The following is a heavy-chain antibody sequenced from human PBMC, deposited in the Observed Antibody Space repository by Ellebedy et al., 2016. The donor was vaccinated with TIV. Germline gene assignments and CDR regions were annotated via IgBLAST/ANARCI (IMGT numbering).Heavy chain of an antibody. CDR1: GDSVSSNSAA. CDR3: ARMGGAAGTSFDY. Sequence: SQTLSLTCAISGDSVSSNSAAWNWLRQSPSRGLEWLGRTYYRSKWYNDYAVSVKSRITINPDTSKNQFSLLLNSVTPEDTAVYYCARMGGAAGTSFDYWGQGTLVTVSS. D-gene: IGHD6-13*01. V-gene: IGHV6-1*01. CDR2: TYYRSKWYN. J-gene: IGHJ4*02.